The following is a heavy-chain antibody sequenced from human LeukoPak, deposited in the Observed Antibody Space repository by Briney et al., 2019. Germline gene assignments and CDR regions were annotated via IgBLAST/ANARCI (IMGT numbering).Heavy chain of an antibody. CDR2: VIGSVAST. V-gene: IGHV3-23*01. D-gene: IGHD5-12*01. J-gene: IGHJ4*02. CDR3: AKGGYDYIEVGYFDY. CDR1: GFTFSNYA. Sequence: SGRSLRLSCAASGFTFSNYAMSWVRQSPGKGLEWVSMVIGSVASTFYADSVKGRFTISRDNSKNTLYLQMNGLRAEDTAVYYCAKGGYDYIEVGYFDYWGPGTLVTVSS.